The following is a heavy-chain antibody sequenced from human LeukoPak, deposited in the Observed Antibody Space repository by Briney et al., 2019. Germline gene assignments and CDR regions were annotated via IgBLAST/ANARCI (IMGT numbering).Heavy chain of an antibody. Sequence: GASVKVSCKASDYTFCSYGISWVRQAPGQGLEWMGWISLYNGNTKYAQKLQDRVTMTADTSTTTAYMEVRSLRSDDTAVYYCARDELGSFDYWGQGTLVTVSS. D-gene: IGHD3-16*01. V-gene: IGHV1-18*01. J-gene: IGHJ4*02. CDR2: ISLYNGNT. CDR1: DYTFCSYG. CDR3: ARDELGSFDY.